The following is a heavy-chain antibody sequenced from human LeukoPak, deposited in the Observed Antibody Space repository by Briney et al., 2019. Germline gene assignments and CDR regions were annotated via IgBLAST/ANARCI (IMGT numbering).Heavy chain of an antibody. Sequence: GGSLRLSCAASGFTFDDYAMHWVRQAPGKGLEWVSGISWNSGSIGYADSVKGRFTISRDNAKNSLYLQMNSLRAEDTALYYCAKDLSTTFYYYGMDVWGQGTTVTVPS. CDR3: AKDLSTTFYYYGMDV. D-gene: IGHD4-17*01. V-gene: IGHV3-9*01. J-gene: IGHJ6*02. CDR1: GFTFDDYA. CDR2: ISWNSGSI.